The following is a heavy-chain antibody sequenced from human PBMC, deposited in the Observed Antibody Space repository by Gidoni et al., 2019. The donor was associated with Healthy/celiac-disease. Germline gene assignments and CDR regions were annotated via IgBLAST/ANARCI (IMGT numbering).Heavy chain of an antibody. Sequence: QVQLVQSGAEVKKPGASVQVPCKASGYTFTGYYMHWVRQAPGQGLEWMGWVNPNSGGTNYAQKFQGRVTMTRDTSISTAYMELSRLRSDDTAVYYCARDLWESSPGEFDYWGQGTLVTVSS. V-gene: IGHV1-2*02. J-gene: IGHJ4*02. D-gene: IGHD3-16*02. CDR1: GYTFTGYY. CDR3: ARDLWESSPGEFDY. CDR2: VNPNSGGT.